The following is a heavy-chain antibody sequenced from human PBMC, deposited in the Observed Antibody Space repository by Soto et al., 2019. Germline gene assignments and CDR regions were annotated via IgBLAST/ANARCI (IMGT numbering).Heavy chain of an antibody. Sequence: GGSLRLSCAASGFTFSSYWMHWVRQAPGKGLVWVSRINSDGSSTSYADSVKGRFTISRDNAKNTLYLQMNSLRAEDTAVYYCARELYYYDRGYYYGMDVWGQGTTVTVSS. J-gene: IGHJ6*02. CDR1: GFTFSSYW. CDR3: ARELYYYDRGYYYGMDV. CDR2: INSDGSST. D-gene: IGHD3-22*01. V-gene: IGHV3-74*01.